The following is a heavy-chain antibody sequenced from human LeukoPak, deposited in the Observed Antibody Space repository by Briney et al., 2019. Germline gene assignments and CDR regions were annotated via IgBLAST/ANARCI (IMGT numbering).Heavy chain of an antibody. Sequence: SVKVSCKASGGTFSSYAISWVRQAPGQGLEWMGGIIPIFGTANYAQKFQGRVTITTDESTSTAYMELSSLRSEDTAVYYCAREGTSSSWSGAMGVWGKGTTVTVSS. J-gene: IGHJ6*03. CDR3: AREGTSSSWSGAMGV. D-gene: IGHD6-13*01. CDR1: GGTFSSYA. V-gene: IGHV1-69*05. CDR2: IIPIFGTA.